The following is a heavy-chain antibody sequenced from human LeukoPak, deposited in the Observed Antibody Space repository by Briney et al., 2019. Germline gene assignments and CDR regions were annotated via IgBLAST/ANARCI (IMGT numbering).Heavy chain of an antibody. CDR3: AHIGLDWSGYKPVDY. CDR2: IYWNDYK. CDR1: GFSLSTSGVG. J-gene: IGHJ4*02. V-gene: IGHV2-5*01. D-gene: IGHD3-3*01. Sequence: SGPTLVNPTQTLTLTCTFSGFSLSTSGVGVGWIRQPPGKALEWLSLIYWNDYKRYSPALKSRLTITKDTSKTQVVLTMTNMDPVDTATYYCAHIGLDWSGYKPVDYWGQGTLVTVSS.